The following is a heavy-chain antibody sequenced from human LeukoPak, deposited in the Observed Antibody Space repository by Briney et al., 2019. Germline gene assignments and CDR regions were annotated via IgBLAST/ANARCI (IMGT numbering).Heavy chain of an antibody. CDR2: IYYSGST. Sequence: SETLSLTCTVSGGSISSYYWSWIRQPPGKGLEWIGYIYYSGSTKYNPSLKSRVTISVDTSKNQFSLKLSSVTAADTAVYYCARVLYYGSGSSVQRRSYYMDVWGKGTTVTVSS. D-gene: IGHD3-10*01. V-gene: IGHV4-59*12. CDR3: ARVLYYGSGSSVQRRSYYMDV. J-gene: IGHJ6*03. CDR1: GGSISSYY.